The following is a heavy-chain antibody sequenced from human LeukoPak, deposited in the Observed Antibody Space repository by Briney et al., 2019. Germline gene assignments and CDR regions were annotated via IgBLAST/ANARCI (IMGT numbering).Heavy chain of an antibody. CDR1: GGSFSGYY. J-gene: IGHJ5*02. CDR2: ISYSGST. CDR3: ARQPNWFDP. V-gene: IGHV4-59*08. Sequence: PSETLSLTCAVYGGSFSGYYWSWIRQPPGKGLEWIGYISYSGSTNYNPSLKSRVTISVDTSKNQFSLKLSSVTAADTAVYYCARQPNWFDPWGQGTLVTVSS.